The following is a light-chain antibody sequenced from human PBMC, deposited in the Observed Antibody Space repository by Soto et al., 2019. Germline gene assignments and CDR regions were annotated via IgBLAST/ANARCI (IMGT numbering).Light chain of an antibody. CDR2: AAS. J-gene: IGKJ1*01. CDR3: QQSYSTPRT. V-gene: IGKV1-39*01. Sequence: DVQMTQSPASLSASVGDRVIITCRTSYTISGYLNWWQQKPGKAPNLLIYAASSLQSGVPSRFSGGGSGTEFTLTIRSLQPEDVATYYCQQSYSTPRTFGQGAKVDIK. CDR1: YTISGY.